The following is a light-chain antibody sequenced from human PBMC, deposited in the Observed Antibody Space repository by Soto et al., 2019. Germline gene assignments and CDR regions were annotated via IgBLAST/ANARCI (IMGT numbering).Light chain of an antibody. V-gene: IGKV1-5*01. J-gene: IGKJ1*01. CDR3: QHHISYSLT. Sequence: DIQMTQSPPTLSASVGDRVTITCRASQSIRHYLAWYQQMPGKAPKLLIYGASSLQSGVPSRFSGSGSGTEFTLTISSLQPDDFATYFCQHHISYSLTFGQGTKVDIK. CDR2: GAS. CDR1: QSIRHY.